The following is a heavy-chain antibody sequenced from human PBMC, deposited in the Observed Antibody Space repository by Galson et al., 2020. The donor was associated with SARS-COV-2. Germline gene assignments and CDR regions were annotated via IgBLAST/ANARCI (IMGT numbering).Heavy chain of an antibody. CDR2: MYYSGNT. J-gene: IGHJ4*02. CDR3: ARAGGGYVDY. Sequence: SETLSLTCAVSGASIASGGYSWGWIRQPPGKRLEWIGYMYYSGNTYYNPSLNSRLNISLDTSKNHFSLSLSSVTAADTAVYYGARAGGGYVDYWGQGTLVTVSS. V-gene: IGHV4-30-4*07. D-gene: IGHD3-10*01. CDR1: GASIASGGYS.